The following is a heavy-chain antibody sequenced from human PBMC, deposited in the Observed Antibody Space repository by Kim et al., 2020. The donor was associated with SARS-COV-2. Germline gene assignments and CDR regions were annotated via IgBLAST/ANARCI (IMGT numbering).Heavy chain of an antibody. J-gene: IGHJ4*02. CDR3: ARNYGYGSGSFYSY. V-gene: IGHV4-30-2*04. D-gene: IGHD3-10*01. Sequence: NPPLKRRVAISVDTSKNQFSLKLGSVTAADTAVYYCARNYGYGSGSFYSYWGQGILVTVSS.